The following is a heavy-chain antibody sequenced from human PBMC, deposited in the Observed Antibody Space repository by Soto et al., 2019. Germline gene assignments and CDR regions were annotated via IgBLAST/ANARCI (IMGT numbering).Heavy chain of an antibody. V-gene: IGHV3-48*01. Sequence: GGSLRLSCAASGFTFSSYSMNWVRQAPGKGLEWVSYISSSSSTIYYADSVKGRFTISRDNAKNSLYLQMNSLRAEDTAVYYCAKLPDMVRGVIIMADDFYIWGQGTMVTVSS. D-gene: IGHD3-10*01. CDR3: AKLPDMVRGVIIMADDFYI. CDR2: ISSSSSTI. CDR1: GFTFSSYS. J-gene: IGHJ3*02.